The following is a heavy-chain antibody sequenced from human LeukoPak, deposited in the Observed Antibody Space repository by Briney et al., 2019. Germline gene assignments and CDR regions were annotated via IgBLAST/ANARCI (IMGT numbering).Heavy chain of an antibody. V-gene: IGHV3-66*02. CDR1: GFTVSSNY. D-gene: IGHD4-17*01. Sequence: GGSLRLSCAASGFTVSSNYMNWVRQAPGKGLERVSVIYSGGSTYYADSVKGRFTISRDNSKNTLYLQMDSLRAEDTAVYYCARDIDNGDLQSWGQGTLVTVSS. CDR3: ARDIDNGDLQS. CDR2: IYSGGST. J-gene: IGHJ4*02.